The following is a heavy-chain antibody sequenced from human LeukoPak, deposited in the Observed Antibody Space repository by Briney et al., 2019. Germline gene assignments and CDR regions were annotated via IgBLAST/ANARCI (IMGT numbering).Heavy chain of an antibody. J-gene: IGHJ4*02. V-gene: IGHV4-34*01. CDR3: ARLSGGYNLDY. Sequence: SETLSLTCAVYGGSFSGYYWSWIRQPPGKGLEWIGEINHSGSTNYNPSLKSRVTISVDTSKNQFSLKRSSVTAADTAVYYCARLSGGYNLDYWGQETLVTVSS. CDR2: INHSGST. CDR1: GGSFSGYY. D-gene: IGHD5-24*01.